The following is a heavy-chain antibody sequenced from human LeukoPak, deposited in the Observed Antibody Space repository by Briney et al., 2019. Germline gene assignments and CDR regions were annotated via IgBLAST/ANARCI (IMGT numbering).Heavy chain of an antibody. CDR3: ASGMTQGGHDAFDI. CDR1: GGSFSGYY. D-gene: IGHD2-21*02. Sequence: SEALSLTCAVYGGSFSGYYWSWIRQPPGKGLEWIGEINHSGSTNYNPSLKSRVTISVDTSKNQFSLKLSSVTAADTAVYYCASGMTQGGHDAFDIWGQGTMVTVFS. J-gene: IGHJ3*02. CDR2: INHSGST. V-gene: IGHV4-34*01.